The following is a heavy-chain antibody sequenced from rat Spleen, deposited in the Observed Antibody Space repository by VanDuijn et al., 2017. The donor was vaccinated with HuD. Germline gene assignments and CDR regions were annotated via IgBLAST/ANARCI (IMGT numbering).Heavy chain of an antibody. CDR1: GFTFSNYY. J-gene: IGHJ3*01. D-gene: IGHD4-3*01. CDR2: ISTSGSRT. CDR3: ARPLIRGTAWFAY. Sequence: EVQLVESGGGLVQPGRSLKLSCAASGFTFSNYYMAWVRQAPKKGLEWVATISTSGSRTYYPDSVKGRFTISRDNAKSSLYLQMNSLKSEDTATYYCARPLIRGTAWFAYWGQGTLVTVSS. V-gene: IGHV5-25*01.